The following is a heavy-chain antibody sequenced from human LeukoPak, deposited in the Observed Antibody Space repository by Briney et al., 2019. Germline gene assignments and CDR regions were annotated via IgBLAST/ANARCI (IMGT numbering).Heavy chain of an antibody. J-gene: IGHJ4*02. D-gene: IGHD4-11*01. Sequence: GEPLKISCKASGYKFSNFWIGWVRQMPGKGLEWMGIFYSGDSETRYSPSFQGQVTISADKSISTAYLQWSSLKASDTAMYYCASLVSNSADYWGQGTLVTVSS. CDR1: GYKFSNFW. CDR2: FYSGDSET. V-gene: IGHV5-51*01. CDR3: ASLVSNSADY.